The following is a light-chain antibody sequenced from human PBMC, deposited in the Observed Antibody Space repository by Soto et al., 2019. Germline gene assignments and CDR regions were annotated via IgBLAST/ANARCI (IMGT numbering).Light chain of an antibody. Sequence: QSVLTQPASVSGSPGQSVTISCTGTTSDVGGYISVSWYQQHPGKAPKLMIYAVSNRPSGISSRFSGSKSGNTAYLTISGLRAEDEGDYYCASYVRGNTVLFGGGTKLTVL. CDR2: AVS. J-gene: IGLJ2*01. CDR1: TSDVGGYIS. V-gene: IGLV2-14*01. CDR3: ASYVRGNTVL.